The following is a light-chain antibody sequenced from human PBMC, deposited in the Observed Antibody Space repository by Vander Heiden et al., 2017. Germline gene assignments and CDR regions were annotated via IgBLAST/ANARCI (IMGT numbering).Light chain of an antibody. V-gene: IGKV3-15*01. CDR1: ESVSSN. CDR3: HQYNNWPPNLA. Sequence: EIVMTQSPATLSVSPGERATLSCRASESVSSNLAWYQQRPGQAPRLLILDASTRASGVPARFSGSGSGTEFTLTISRLESEDFAVYYCHQYNNWPPNLAFGGGSKVDLK. J-gene: IGKJ4*01. CDR2: DAS.